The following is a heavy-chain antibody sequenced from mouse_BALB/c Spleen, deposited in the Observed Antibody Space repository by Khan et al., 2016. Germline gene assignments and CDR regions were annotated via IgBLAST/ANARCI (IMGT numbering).Heavy chain of an antibody. CDR1: GYTFTSYW. CDR2: IYPGDGDT. CDR3: ARRGYGYHFDY. Sequence: QVQLQQSGAELARPGASVKLSCKASGYTFTSYWMQWVKQRPGQGLEWIGAIYPGDGDTRYTQKFKGKATLTADKSSSTAYMQLSSLASEDSAVYYCARRGYGYHFDYWGPGTTLTVSS. D-gene: IGHD2-2*01. J-gene: IGHJ2*01. V-gene: IGHV1-87*01.